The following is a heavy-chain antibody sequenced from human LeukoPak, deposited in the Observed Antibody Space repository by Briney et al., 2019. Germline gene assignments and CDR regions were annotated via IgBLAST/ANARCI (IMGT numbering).Heavy chain of an antibody. J-gene: IGHJ6*02. CDR3: ARDQDYGRTSYPYYYGMDV. CDR1: GYTFTSYG. CDR2: INPNSGGT. V-gene: IGHV1-2*06. D-gene: IGHD2-2*01. Sequence: ASVKVSCKASGYTFTSYGISWVRQAPGQGLEWMGRINPNSGGTNYAQKFQGRVTMTRDTSISTAYMELSRLRSDDTAVYYCARDQDYGRTSYPYYYGMDVWGQGTTVTVSS.